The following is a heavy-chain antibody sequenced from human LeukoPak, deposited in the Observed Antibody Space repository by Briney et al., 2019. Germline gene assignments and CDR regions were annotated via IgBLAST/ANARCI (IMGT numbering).Heavy chain of an antibody. J-gene: IGHJ6*03. V-gene: IGHV4-31*03. Sequence: SETLSPTCSVSGAPINSGGHYWSWIRHHPGKGLEWIGYIHYRGSTTYNPSLKSRVTISLDTSKNHFSLKLSSVTAADTAVYYCASALYYYYMDVWGKGTTVTVSS. CDR1: GAPINSGGHY. CDR3: ASALYYYYMDV. CDR2: IHYRGST.